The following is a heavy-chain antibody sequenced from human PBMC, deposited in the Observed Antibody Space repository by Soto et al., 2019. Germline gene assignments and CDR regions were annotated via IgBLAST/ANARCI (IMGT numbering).Heavy chain of an antibody. J-gene: IGHJ4*02. Sequence: QVQLVESGGGVVQPGRSLRLSCAASGFRFSSYTMHWVRRAPGKGLEWVAVISYDDGSNKDYADSVKGRFTISRDNSKNTLSLQMNSPRAEDTAVYYCARSIAVSGTPEFDYWGQGTLVTVSS. CDR3: ARSIAVSGTPEFDY. D-gene: IGHD6-19*01. V-gene: IGHV3-30-3*01. CDR2: ISYDDGSNK. CDR1: GFRFSSYT.